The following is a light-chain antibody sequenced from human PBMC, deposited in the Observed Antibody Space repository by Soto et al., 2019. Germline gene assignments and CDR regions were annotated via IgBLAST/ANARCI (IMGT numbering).Light chain of an antibody. CDR3: QQYNTWPPIT. J-gene: IGKJ5*01. Sequence: EIVLAQSPATLSLSPGERATLSCRASQDISNFLAWYQQRPGQAPRLLIYDASNRATGIPARFSGSGSGTDFTLTIVGLEPEDFAVYYCQQYNTWPPITFGQGTRLEIK. CDR2: DAS. CDR1: QDISNF. V-gene: IGKV3-11*01.